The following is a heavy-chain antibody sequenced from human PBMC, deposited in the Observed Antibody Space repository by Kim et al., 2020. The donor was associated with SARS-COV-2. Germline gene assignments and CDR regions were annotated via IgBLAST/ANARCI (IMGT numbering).Heavy chain of an antibody. D-gene: IGHD5-18*01. V-gene: IGHV1-18*01. CDR2: ISAYNGNT. CDR1: GYTFTSYG. Sequence: ASVKVSCKASGYTFTSYGISWVRQAPGQGLEWMGWISAYNGNTNYAQKLQGRVTMTTDTSTSTAYMELRSLRSDDTAVYYCARVRFGQSRDYTAMVKSPFDPWGQGTLVTVSS. CDR3: ARVRFGQSRDYTAMVKSPFDP. J-gene: IGHJ5*02.